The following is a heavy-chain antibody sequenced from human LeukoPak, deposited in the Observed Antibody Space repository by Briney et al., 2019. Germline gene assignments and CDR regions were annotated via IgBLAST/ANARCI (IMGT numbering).Heavy chain of an antibody. J-gene: IGHJ4*02. D-gene: IGHD3-22*01. CDR1: GFTFSSYA. Sequence: GGSLRLSCAASGFTFSSYAMHWVRQAPGKGLEWVSGISGSGGSAYYADSVKGRFTISRDNSKNTVFLLMNTLRVDDTAVYFCAKSGGPFYYDSSGYYSVRSDYWGQGALVTVSS. CDR3: AKSGGPFYYDSSGYYSVRSDY. CDR2: ISGSGGSA. V-gene: IGHV3-23*01.